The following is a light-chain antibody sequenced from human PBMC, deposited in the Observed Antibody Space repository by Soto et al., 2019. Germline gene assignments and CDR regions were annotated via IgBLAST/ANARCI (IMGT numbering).Light chain of an antibody. Sequence: EIVMTQSPVTLSVSPGERVTLSCRASQSVSSNLAWYQQKPGQAPRLLIYGASNRAAGIPDRFSGSGSGTDFTLTINSLEPEDFAVYYCQQRSNWPPITFGQGTRLEIK. J-gene: IGKJ5*01. CDR1: QSVSSN. V-gene: IGKV3-11*01. CDR2: GAS. CDR3: QQRSNWPPIT.